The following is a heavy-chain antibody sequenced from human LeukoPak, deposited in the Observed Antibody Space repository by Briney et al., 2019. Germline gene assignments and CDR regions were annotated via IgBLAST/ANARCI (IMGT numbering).Heavy chain of an antibody. CDR3: ARVPTYYDILTGYPKRGNYFDY. J-gene: IGHJ4*02. D-gene: IGHD3-9*01. CDR2: INPNSGGT. Sequence: ASVKVSCKASGYTFTDYYMHWVRQAPGQGLEWMGWINPNSGGTNYAQKFQGRVTMTRDTSISTAYMELSRLRSDDTAVYYCARVPTYYDILTGYPKRGNYFDYWGQGTLVTVSS. CDR1: GYTFTDYY. V-gene: IGHV1-2*02.